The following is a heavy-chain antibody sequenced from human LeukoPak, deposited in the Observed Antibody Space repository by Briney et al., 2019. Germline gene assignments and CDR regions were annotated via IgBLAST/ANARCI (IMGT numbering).Heavy chain of an antibody. CDR1: GFSITSGYF. Sequence: SGTLSLTCTVSGFSITSGYFWGWIRQPPGEGLGWIGNVYTTGAGSTYHNPSLKSRVTISVDTSKNQFSLKLSSVTAAETAVYSWPRGSIAYYYMDVGGKETTVTISS. CDR2: VYTTGAGST. V-gene: IGHV4-38-2*02. J-gene: IGHJ6*03. D-gene: IGHD3-22*01. CDR3: PRGSIAYYYMDV.